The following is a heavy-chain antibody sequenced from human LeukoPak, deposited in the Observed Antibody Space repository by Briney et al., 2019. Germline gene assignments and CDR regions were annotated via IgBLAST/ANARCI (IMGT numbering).Heavy chain of an antibody. CDR1: GNTFTDYF. V-gene: IGHV1-2*02. Sequence: ASVKVSCKASGNTFTDYFIHWVRQAPGQGLEWMGWVNPNSGGTNYAQKFQGSVTMTRDTSISTTYMELSRLRSDDTAMYYCASLDAFDMWGQGTMVTVSS. CDR3: ASLDAFDM. J-gene: IGHJ3*02. CDR2: VNPNSGGT.